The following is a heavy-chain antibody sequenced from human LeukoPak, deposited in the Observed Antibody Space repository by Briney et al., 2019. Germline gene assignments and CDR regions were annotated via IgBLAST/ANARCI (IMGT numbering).Heavy chain of an antibody. CDR2: INHSGST. CDR3: ASKRMVVHWFDP. Sequence: SETLSLTCAVYGGSFSGYYWSWIRQPPGKGLEWIGEINHSGSTNYSPSLKSRVTISVDTSKNQFSLKLSSVTAADTAVYYCASKRMVVHWFDPWGQGTLVTVSS. J-gene: IGHJ5*02. D-gene: IGHD3-10*01. V-gene: IGHV4-34*01. CDR1: GGSFSGYY.